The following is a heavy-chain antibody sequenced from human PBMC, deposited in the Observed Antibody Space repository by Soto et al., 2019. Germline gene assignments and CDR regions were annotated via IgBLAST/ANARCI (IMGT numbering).Heavy chain of an antibody. CDR1: GGSISSYY. CDR3: ARQPFYCDYGYYYYHMDV. CDR2: IYYSGST. V-gene: IGHV4-59*08. D-gene: IGHD3-16*01. Sequence: SETLSLTCTVSGGSISSYYWSWIRQPPGKGLEWIGYIYYSGSTNYNPSLKSRVTISVDTSKNQFSLKLSSVTAADTAVYYCARQPFYCDYGYYYYHMDVSGKATPVTVSS. J-gene: IGHJ6*03.